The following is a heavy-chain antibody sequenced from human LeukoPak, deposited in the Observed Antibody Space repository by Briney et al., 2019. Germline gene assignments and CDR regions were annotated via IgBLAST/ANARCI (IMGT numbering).Heavy chain of an antibody. CDR3: ARDRGFPTVVLFHFDF. CDR1: GYTFTGYY. D-gene: IGHD4-23*01. Sequence: ASVKVSCKASGYTFTGYYIHWVRQAPAQGLEWMGWINPNSGGTNSAQKFQVRVTMTRDTSISTAYMELSRLRSDDTAVYYCARDRGFPTVVLFHFDFWGQGTLVTVSS. J-gene: IGHJ4*02. CDR2: INPNSGGT. V-gene: IGHV1-2*02.